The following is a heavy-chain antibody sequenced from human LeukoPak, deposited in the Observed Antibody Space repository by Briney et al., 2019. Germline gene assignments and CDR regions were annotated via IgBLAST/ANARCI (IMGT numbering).Heavy chain of an antibody. V-gene: IGHV4-59*01. Sequence: SETLSLTCTVSGGSISSYYWSWIRQPPGKGLEWIGYICYSGSTNYNPSLKSRVTISVDTSKNQFSLKLSSVTAADTAVYYCARGLYYYGSAYYMDVWGKGTTVTVSS. CDR3: ARGLYYYGSAYYMDV. CDR1: GGSISSYY. J-gene: IGHJ6*03. CDR2: ICYSGST. D-gene: IGHD3-10*01.